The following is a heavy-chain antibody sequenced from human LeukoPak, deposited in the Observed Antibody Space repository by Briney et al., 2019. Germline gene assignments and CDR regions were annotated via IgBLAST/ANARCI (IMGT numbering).Heavy chain of an antibody. V-gene: IGHV4-34*01. J-gene: IGHJ5*02. CDR3: ARAPIVVVPAAGTGWFDP. CDR2: INHSGST. CDR1: GGSFSGYY. Sequence: SETLSLTCAVYGGSFSGYYWSWIRQPPGKGLEWIGEINHSGSTNYNPSPKSRVTISVDTSKNQFSPKLSSVTAADTAVYYCARAPIVVVPAAGTGWFDPWGQGTLVTVSS. D-gene: IGHD2-2*01.